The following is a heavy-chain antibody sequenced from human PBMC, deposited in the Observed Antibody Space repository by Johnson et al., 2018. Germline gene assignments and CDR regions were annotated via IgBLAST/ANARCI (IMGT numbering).Heavy chain of an antibody. J-gene: IGHJ3*02. V-gene: IGHV3-21*01. CDR3: ARVRGVYYYDSSGYYSDDAFDI. CDR1: GFTFSSYS. D-gene: IGHD3-22*01. Sequence: VQLVQSGGGLVQPGGSLRLSCAASGFTFSSYSMNWVRQAPGKGLEWVSSISSSSSYIYYADSVKGRFTISRDNAKNTLYLQMNSLRAEDTAVYYCARVRGVYYYDSSGYYSDDAFDIWGQGTMVTVSS. CDR2: ISSSSSYI.